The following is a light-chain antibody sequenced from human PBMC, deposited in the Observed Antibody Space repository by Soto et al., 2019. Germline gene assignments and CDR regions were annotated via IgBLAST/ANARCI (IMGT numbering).Light chain of an antibody. Sequence: TQSPGTLSLSPGERATLSCRASQSVSIRFLAWYQQKPGQAPRLLIYSASRRATGIPDRFTGSGSGTDFTLTINRVEPEDFAVYFCQQYAGSPRTFGQGTKVHI. V-gene: IGKV3-20*01. CDR1: QSVSIRF. CDR2: SAS. CDR3: QQYAGSPRT. J-gene: IGKJ1*01.